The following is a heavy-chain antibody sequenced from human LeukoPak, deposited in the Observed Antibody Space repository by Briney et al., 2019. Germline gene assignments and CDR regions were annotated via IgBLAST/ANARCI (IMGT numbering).Heavy chain of an antibody. D-gene: IGHD1-26*01. CDR2: INHSGST. V-gene: IGHV4-34*01. CDR3: ARRIVGATYFGY. J-gene: IGHJ4*02. Sequence: PSETLSLTCAVYGGSFSGYYWSWIRQPPGKGLEWIGEINHSGSTNYNPSLKSRVTISVDTSKNQFSLKLSSVTAADTAVYYCARRIVGATYFGYWGQGTLVTVSS. CDR1: GGSFSGYY.